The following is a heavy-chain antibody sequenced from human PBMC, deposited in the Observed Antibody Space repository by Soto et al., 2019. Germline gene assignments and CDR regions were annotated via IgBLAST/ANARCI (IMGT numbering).Heavy chain of an antibody. Sequence: QVQLQESGPGLVKPSETLSLTCTVSGGSISSYFWSWIRQPPGKGLEWIGYISYSGSTNYDPSLKSRVTISVDTSKNQFSLRLSSVTAADTAIYYCAEWGGWRDIFVYCGQGMLVTVSS. CDR3: AEWGGWRDIFVY. V-gene: IGHV4-59*01. J-gene: IGHJ4*02. CDR2: ISYSGST. CDR1: GGSISSYF. D-gene: IGHD6-19*01.